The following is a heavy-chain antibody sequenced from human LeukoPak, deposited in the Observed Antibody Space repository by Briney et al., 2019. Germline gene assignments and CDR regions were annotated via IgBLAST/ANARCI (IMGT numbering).Heavy chain of an antibody. V-gene: IGHV3-21*01. CDR1: GFTFSTYS. D-gene: IGHD1-14*01. J-gene: IGHJ4*02. CDR2: ISSSSSYI. Sequence: GGSLRLSCAASGFTFSTYSMNWVRQAPGKGLEWVSSISSSSSYIYYADSVKGRFTISRDNAKNSLYLQMNSLRAEDTAVYYCARDRNTVFDYWGQGTLVTVSS. CDR3: ARDRNTVFDY.